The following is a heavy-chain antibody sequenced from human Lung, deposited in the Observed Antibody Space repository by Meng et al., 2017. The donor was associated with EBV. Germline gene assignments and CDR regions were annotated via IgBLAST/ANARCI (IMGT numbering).Heavy chain of an antibody. V-gene: IGHV4-34*02. D-gene: IGHD2-15*01. CDR3: ARGRQIGWQGGDFAY. Sequence: QPRLQQGGAGLLKPSETPSLRCAFSGGSFRGYYWSWIRQSPERGLEWIGEINHSGHTNYNPSLKSRVTISVDTSKNQFSLNLSSVTAADTAVYYCARGRQIGWQGGDFAYWSQGTLVTVSS. CDR1: GGSFRGYY. J-gene: IGHJ4*02. CDR2: INHSGHT.